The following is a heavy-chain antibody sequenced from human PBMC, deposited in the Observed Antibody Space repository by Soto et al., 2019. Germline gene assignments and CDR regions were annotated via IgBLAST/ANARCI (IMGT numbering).Heavy chain of an antibody. V-gene: IGHV3-23*01. CDR2: ITSGDST. J-gene: IGHJ6*04. CDR3: GRSIWEHRPPRSRVSFNMDV. CDR1: GFTFSSYA. Sequence: GGSLRLSCAASGFTFSSYAMSWVRQAPGKGLEWVSAITSGDSTYYADSVKGRFTISRDNSKNTLYLQMSSLSAEDTAVYYCGRSIWEHRPPRSRVSFNMDVWGKGTTVTVSS. D-gene: IGHD1-26*01.